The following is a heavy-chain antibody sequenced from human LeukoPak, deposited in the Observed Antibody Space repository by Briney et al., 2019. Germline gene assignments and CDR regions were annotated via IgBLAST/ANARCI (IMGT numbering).Heavy chain of an antibody. CDR2: INPSGGST. D-gene: IGHD3-3*01. CDR1: GYTFTSYY. J-gene: IGHJ5*01. CDR3: AKDFLRFFELDNPSSGWFDP. Sequence: ASVKVSCKASGYTFTSYYMHWVRQAPGQGLEWMGIINPSGGSTSYAQKFQGRVTMTRDTSTSTVYMELSSLRSEDTAVYYCAKDFLRFFELDNPSSGWFDPWGQGTLVTVSS. V-gene: IGHV1-46*03.